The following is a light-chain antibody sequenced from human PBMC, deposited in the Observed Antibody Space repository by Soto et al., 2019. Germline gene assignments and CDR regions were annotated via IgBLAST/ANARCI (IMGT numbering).Light chain of an antibody. V-gene: IGLV1-51*02. CDR1: SSNIGNNY. CDR3: GTWDSSLSAGV. Sequence: SVLTQPPSVSAAPGQKVTISCSGSSSNIGNNYVSWYQQLPGTAPKLLIYENNKRPSGIPDRFSGSKSSTSATLGITGLQTGDEADYYCGTWDSSLSAGVFGTGTKVTVL. J-gene: IGLJ1*01. CDR2: ENN.